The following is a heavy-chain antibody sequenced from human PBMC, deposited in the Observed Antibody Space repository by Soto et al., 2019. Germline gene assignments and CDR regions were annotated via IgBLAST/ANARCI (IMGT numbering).Heavy chain of an antibody. D-gene: IGHD6-13*01. V-gene: IGHV4-34*01. CDR2: TNHSGST. CDR3: ARVIAGFSFDY. J-gene: IGHJ4*02. CDR1: GGSFSGYY. Sequence: QVQLQQWGAGLLKPSETLSLTCAVYGGSFSGYYWSWIRQPPGKGLEWIGETNHSGSTNYNPSLKRRVTISVDTSKNQFSLKLSSVTAADTAVYYCARVIAGFSFDYWGQGTLVTVSS.